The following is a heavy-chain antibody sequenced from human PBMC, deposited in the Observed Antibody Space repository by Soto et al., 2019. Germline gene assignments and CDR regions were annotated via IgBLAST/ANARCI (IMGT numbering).Heavy chain of an antibody. D-gene: IGHD5-12*01. CDR3: ARGRLSGQKYYYGMDV. J-gene: IGHJ6*02. V-gene: IGHV1-69*13. Sequence: SVKVSCKASGGTFSSYAISWVRQAPGQGLEWMGGIIPIFGTANYAQKFQGRVTITADESTSTAYMELSSLRSEDTAVYYCARGRLSGQKYYYGMDVWGQVTTVTVSS. CDR2: IIPIFGTA. CDR1: GGTFSSYA.